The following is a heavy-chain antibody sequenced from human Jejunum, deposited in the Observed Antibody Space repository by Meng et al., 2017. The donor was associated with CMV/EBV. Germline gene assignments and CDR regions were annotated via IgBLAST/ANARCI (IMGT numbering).Heavy chain of an antibody. CDR2: IKQDGSET. CDR1: GLNFSVYS. CDR3: ARENDYGEANLDY. J-gene: IGHJ4*02. Sequence: ASGLNFSVYSVSWVRQTPGKGLEWVANIKQDGSETDYLDSVKGRFTISRDNAKNSVYLRMKSLRAEDTAVYYCARENDYGEANLDYWGQGALVTVSS. D-gene: IGHD4-17*01. V-gene: IGHV3-7*01.